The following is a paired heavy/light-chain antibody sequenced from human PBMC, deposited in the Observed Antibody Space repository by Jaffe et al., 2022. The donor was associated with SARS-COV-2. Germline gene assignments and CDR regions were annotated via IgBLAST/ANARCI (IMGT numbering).Light chain of an antibody. Sequence: EIVLTQSPATLSLSPGERATLSCRASQSVRSYLAWYQQKPGQAPRLLIYDASNRATGVPARFSGSGSGTDFTLTISSLEPEDFAVYYCQQRSNWPYTFGRGTKLEIK. J-gene: IGKJ2*01. CDR2: DAS. CDR1: QSVRSY. V-gene: IGKV3-11*01. CDR3: QQRSNWPYT.
Heavy chain of an antibody. CDR2: TNQDGSRK. J-gene: IGHJ3*02. CDR3: ARETDAFDI. CDR1: GFTFSTFW. V-gene: IGHV3-7*01. Sequence: DVQLVESGGGLVQPGGSLTLSCAASGFTFSTFWMTWVRQAPGKGLEWVANTNQDGSRKNYVDSVKGRFTISRDIGENLLYLEMNSLRAEDTAVYYCARETDAFDIWGQGTMVTVSS.